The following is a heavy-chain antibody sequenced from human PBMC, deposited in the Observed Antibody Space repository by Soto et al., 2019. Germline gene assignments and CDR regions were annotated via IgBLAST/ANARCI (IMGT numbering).Heavy chain of an antibody. Sequence: SETLSLTCTVSGGSVSIGSYYWSCVRQPPGKGLEWIGYIYYSGSTNYNPSLKSRVTISVDTSKNQFSLKLSSVTAADTAVYYCAITRGAAGSPYDYWGQGTLVTVSS. D-gene: IGHD6-13*01. CDR2: IYYSGST. CDR1: GGSVSIGSYY. J-gene: IGHJ4*02. V-gene: IGHV4-61*01. CDR3: AITRGAAGSPYDY.